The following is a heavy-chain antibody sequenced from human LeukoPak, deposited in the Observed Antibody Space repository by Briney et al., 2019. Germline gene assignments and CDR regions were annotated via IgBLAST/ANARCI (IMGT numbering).Heavy chain of an antibody. CDR1: GFTFSSYW. Sequence: GGSLRLSCAASGFTFSSYWMSWVRQAPWKGLEWVANIKQDGSEKYYVDSVKGRFTISRDNAKNSLYLQMNSLRAEDTAVYYCARVNYVWGSYRYLLAFDIWGQGTMVTVSS. D-gene: IGHD3-16*02. CDR3: ARVNYVWGSYRYLLAFDI. J-gene: IGHJ3*02. CDR2: IKQDGSEK. V-gene: IGHV3-7*01.